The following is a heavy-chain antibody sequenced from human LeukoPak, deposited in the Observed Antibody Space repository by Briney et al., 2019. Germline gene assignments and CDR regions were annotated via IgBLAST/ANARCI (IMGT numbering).Heavy chain of an antibody. CDR3: AKAYSSSWYYFDY. J-gene: IGHJ4*02. D-gene: IGHD6-13*01. CDR1: GFTFDDYA. Sequence: GRSLRLSCAASGFTFDDYAMHWVRQAPGKGLEWVSCISWNSGSIGYADSVKGRFTISRDNAKNSLYLQMNSLRAEDTALYYCAKAYSSSWYYFDYWGQGTLVTVSS. V-gene: IGHV3-9*01. CDR2: ISWNSGSI.